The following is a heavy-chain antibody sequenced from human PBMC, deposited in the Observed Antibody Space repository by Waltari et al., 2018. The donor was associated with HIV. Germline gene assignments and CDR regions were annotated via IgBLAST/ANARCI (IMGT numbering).Heavy chain of an antibody. CDR3: AKEGATLTTSAYFYYYGMDV. J-gene: IGHJ6*02. CDR2: MRYDGTNK. CDR1: GFTFTGYD. D-gene: IGHD4-4*01. Sequence: QVQLVESGGGVVQPGGSLRPSCAASGFTFTGYDIHWVRPAPGKGLEWVAFMRYDGTNKYYADSVKGRFTISRDNSKNSLYLQMNSLRAEDTALYYCAKEGATLTTSAYFYYYGMDVWGQGTTVTVSS. V-gene: IGHV3-30*02.